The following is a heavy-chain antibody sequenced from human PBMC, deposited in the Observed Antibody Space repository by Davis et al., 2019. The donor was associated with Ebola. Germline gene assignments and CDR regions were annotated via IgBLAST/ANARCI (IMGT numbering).Heavy chain of an antibody. CDR3: AKDGGLGRKYYYYYYYMDV. D-gene: IGHD3-10*01. Sequence: PGGSLRLSCAASGFTFSSYSMNWVRQAPGKGLEWVSSISSSSSYIYYADSVKGRFTISRDNSKNTLYLQMNSLRAEDTAVYYCAKDGGLGRKYYYYYYYMDVWGKGTTVTVSS. CDR1: GFTFSSYS. V-gene: IGHV3-21*01. CDR2: ISSSSSYI. J-gene: IGHJ6*03.